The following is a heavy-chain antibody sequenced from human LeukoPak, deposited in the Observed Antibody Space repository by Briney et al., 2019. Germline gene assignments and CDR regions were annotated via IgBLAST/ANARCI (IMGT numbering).Heavy chain of an antibody. Sequence: SVKVSCKASGGTFSCYAISWVRQAPGQGLEWMGGIIPIFGTANYAQKFQGRVTITADESTSTAYMELSSLRSEDTAVYYCARGGIAAAGRTSAVDYWGQGTLVTVSS. CDR1: GGTFSCYA. CDR2: IIPIFGTA. D-gene: IGHD6-13*01. J-gene: IGHJ4*02. V-gene: IGHV1-69*13. CDR3: ARGGIAAAGRTSAVDY.